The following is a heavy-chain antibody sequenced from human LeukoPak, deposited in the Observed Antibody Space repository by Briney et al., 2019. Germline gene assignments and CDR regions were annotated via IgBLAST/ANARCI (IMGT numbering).Heavy chain of an antibody. CDR2: ISHHVNVK. CDR1: GFDFQNHV. CDR3: VRAGYYDSGSSPTFYFDY. V-gene: IGHV3-30-3*01. D-gene: IGHD3-10*01. Sequence: GGSLRLSCAASGFDFQNHVIHWVRQVPGKGLEWVAVISHHVNVKFYADSVKGRLTISRDNSAKTVYLQMNSLRTEDAAVYYCVRAGYYDSGSSPTFYFDYWGQGTVVTVSS. J-gene: IGHJ4*02.